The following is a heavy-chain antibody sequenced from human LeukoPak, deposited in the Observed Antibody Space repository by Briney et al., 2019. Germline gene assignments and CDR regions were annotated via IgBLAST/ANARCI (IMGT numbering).Heavy chain of an antibody. CDR1: GYTFTGYY. V-gene: IGHV1-69*13. CDR3: ARDARPLLDYGDLGY. J-gene: IGHJ4*02. Sequence: GASVKVSCKASGYTFTGYYMHWVRQAPGQGLEWMGGIIPIFGTANYAQKFQGRVTITADESTSTAYMELSSLRSEDTAAYYCARDARPLLDYGDLGYWGQGTLVTVSS. CDR2: IIPIFGTA. D-gene: IGHD4-17*01.